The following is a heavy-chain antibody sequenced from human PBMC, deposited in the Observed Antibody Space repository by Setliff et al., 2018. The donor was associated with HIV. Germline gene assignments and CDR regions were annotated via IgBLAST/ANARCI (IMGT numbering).Heavy chain of an antibody. Sequence: GGSLRLSCATSGFTFRDYWMTWVRQAPGGGLQWVASISPDGTATFYVDSVQGRFTISRDNAQNSLYLQLNSLRAEDTGVYHCARHPYGVFDYWGQGTLVTVSS. J-gene: IGHJ4*02. V-gene: IGHV3-7*02. CDR1: GFTFRDYW. D-gene: IGHD3-3*01. CDR3: ARHPYGVFDY. CDR2: ISPDGTAT.